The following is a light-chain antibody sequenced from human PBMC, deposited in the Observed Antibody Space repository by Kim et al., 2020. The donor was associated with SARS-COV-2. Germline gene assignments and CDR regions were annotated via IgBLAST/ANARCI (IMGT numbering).Light chain of an antibody. V-gene: IGKV1-9*01. Sequence: ASVGNVVAITSRASQDISIYLAWYQQKPGKAPKLLIYSASSLQSRVPSRFSGSGSGTDFTLAISNLQPVDFATYNCQQLNGYPLTFGGGTKLDIK. J-gene: IGKJ4*01. CDR3: QQLNGYPLT. CDR2: SAS. CDR1: QDISIY.